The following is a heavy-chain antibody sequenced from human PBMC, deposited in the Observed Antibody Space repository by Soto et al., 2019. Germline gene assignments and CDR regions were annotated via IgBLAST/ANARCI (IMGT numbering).Heavy chain of an antibody. CDR1: GGSISSYY. CDR2: IYYSGST. Sequence: SFTCTVSGGSISSYYWSWIRQPPGQGLEWIGYIYYSGSTNYNPSLKSRVTISVDTSKNQFSLKLSSVTAADTAVYYSAITRDWFDPCAQGTLVTVSS. CDR3: AITRDWFDP. V-gene: IGHV4-59*01. J-gene: IGHJ5*01.